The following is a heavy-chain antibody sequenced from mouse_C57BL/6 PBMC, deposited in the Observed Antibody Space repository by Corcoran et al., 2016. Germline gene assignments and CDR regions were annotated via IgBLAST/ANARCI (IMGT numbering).Heavy chain of an antibody. V-gene: IGHV14-3*01. J-gene: IGHJ4*01. CDR2: IDPANGNT. D-gene: IGHD1-1*01. CDR1: GFNIKNTY. Sequence: EVQLQQSVAELVRPGASVKLSCTASGFNIKNTYMHWVKQRPEQGLEWIGRIDPANGNTKYAPKFQGKATITTDTSSNTAYLQLSSLTSEDTAIYYCASPTVVATRPLYAMDYWGQGTSVTVSS. CDR3: ASPTVVATRPLYAMDY.